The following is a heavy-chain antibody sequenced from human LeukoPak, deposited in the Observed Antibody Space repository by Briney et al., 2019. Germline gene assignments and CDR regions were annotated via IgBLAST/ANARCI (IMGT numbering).Heavy chain of an antibody. CDR1: GFTFSDYY. CDR2: ISSSSSYT. Sequence: KTGGSLRPSCAASGFTFSDYYMSWIRQAPGKGLEWVSYISSSSSYTNYADSVKGRFTISRDNAKNPLYLQMNSLRAEDTAVYYCARVRKYSSGWYDAFHIWGQGTMVTVSS. V-gene: IGHV3-11*05. J-gene: IGHJ3*02. CDR3: ARVRKYSSGWYDAFHI. D-gene: IGHD6-19*01.